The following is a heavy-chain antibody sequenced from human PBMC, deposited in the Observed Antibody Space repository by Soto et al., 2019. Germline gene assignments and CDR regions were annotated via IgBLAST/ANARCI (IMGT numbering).Heavy chain of an antibody. CDR3: AREDRDRETGLVPAAIDGMDV. J-gene: IGHJ6*02. Sequence: QVQLVQSGAEVKKPGSSVKVSCKASGGTFSRYSITWVRQAPGHGLEWIGRIIPMFGIASYAQKFKGRVTITADESTSTAYMELSSLRSDDTAVYYCAREDRDRETGLVPAAIDGMDVWGQGTTVTVSS. D-gene: IGHD2-2*01. CDR2: IIPMFGIA. V-gene: IGHV1-69*08. CDR1: GGTFSRYS.